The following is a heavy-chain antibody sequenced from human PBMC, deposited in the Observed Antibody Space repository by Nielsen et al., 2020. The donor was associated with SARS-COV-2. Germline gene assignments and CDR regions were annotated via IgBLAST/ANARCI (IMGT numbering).Heavy chain of an antibody. D-gene: IGHD6-19*01. CDR3: ARDRFGYSRGRFFDY. V-gene: IGHV4-39*07. CDR2: IYYSGST. J-gene: IGHJ4*02. Sequence: GSLRLSCTVSGGSISSSSYYWGWIRQPPGKGLEWIGSIYYSGSTYYNPSLKSRVTISVDTSKNQFSLKLSSVTAADTAVYYCARDRFGYSRGRFFDYWGQGTLVTVSS. CDR1: GGSISSSSYY.